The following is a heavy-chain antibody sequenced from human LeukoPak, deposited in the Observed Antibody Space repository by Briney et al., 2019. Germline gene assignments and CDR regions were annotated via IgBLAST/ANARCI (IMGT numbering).Heavy chain of an antibody. CDR3: AREAVAAAGGTEY. V-gene: IGHV3-23*01. CDR1: GFTFSSYA. CDR2: LSGSGGST. D-gene: IGHD6-13*01. Sequence: PGGSLRLSCAASGFTFSSYAMSWVGQAQGQGLEWVLALSGSGGSTYYTDSVKGRFTISRDNSKNKLYLQMHSLRAEDTAVYYCAREAVAAAGGTEYWGQGTLVT. J-gene: IGHJ4*02.